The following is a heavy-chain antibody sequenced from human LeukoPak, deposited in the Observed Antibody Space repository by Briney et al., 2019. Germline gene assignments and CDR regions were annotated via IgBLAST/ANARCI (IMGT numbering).Heavy chain of an antibody. CDR1: GFNFSNYA. J-gene: IGHJ4*02. CDR2: ISGSAHKI. CDR3: AGRVTGYSSGYVY. V-gene: IGHV3-23*01. Sequence: GGSLRLSCVASGFNFSNYAMSWVRQAPEKGLDWVSVISGSAHKIRYADSVMGRFTISRDNSENTVYLQMNNLRAEDTALYYCAGRVTGYSSGYVYWGQGTLVTVSS. D-gene: IGHD5-18*01.